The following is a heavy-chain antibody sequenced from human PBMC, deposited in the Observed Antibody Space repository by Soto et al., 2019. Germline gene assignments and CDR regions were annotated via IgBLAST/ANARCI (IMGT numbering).Heavy chain of an antibody. D-gene: IGHD3-16*02. CDR3: ASRYLY. CDR1: GDSISNGDYY. V-gene: IGHV4-30-4*01. CDR2: IDSSGST. J-gene: IGHJ4*02. Sequence: SETLSLTCTVSGDSISNGDYYWSWIRQPPGRGLEWIGYIDSSGSTYYNPSLKSRLTMSVDMSKNQFSLRLTSVTAADTAVYYCASRYLYWGQGLLVTVSS.